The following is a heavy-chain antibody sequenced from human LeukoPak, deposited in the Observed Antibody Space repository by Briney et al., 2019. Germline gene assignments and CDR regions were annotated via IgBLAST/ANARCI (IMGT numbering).Heavy chain of an antibody. CDR3: ARVQVVPAANIYYYYGMDV. V-gene: IGHV3-11*01. CDR1: GFTFTDCY. CDR2: ISRSGTTI. J-gene: IGHJ6*02. Sequence: GGSLRLSCAASGFTFTDCYMTWIRQAPGKGLEWVSYISRSGTTIYYADSVKGRFTISRDNAKNSLYLQMDSLRAEDTAVYYCARVQVVPAANIYYYYGMDVWGQGTTVTVSS. D-gene: IGHD2-2*01.